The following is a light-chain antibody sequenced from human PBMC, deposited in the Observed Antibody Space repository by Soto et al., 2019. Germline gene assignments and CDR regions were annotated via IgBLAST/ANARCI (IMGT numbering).Light chain of an antibody. V-gene: IGKV1-17*01. CDR2: AAS. Sequence: DIQMTQSPSSLSASVGDRVTITCRASQGIRNDLGWYQQKPGKAPKGLIYAASSLQSGVPLRFSGSGSGTDFTLTISRLEPEDSAVYYCQQFDDSVTFGQGTRLEIK. CDR1: QGIRND. J-gene: IGKJ5*01. CDR3: QQFDDSVT.